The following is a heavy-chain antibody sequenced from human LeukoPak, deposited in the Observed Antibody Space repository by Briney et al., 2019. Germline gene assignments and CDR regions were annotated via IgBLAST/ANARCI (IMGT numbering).Heavy chain of an antibody. CDR3: AKENRRVGDALDI. V-gene: IGHV3-30*02. CDR1: GLTFSQSV. J-gene: IGHJ3*02. D-gene: IGHD3-10*01. CDR2: MLGGVDNM. Sequence: GGSLRLSCVASGLTFSQSVFHWVRQAPGKGLEWVADMLGGVDNMYYADSVRGRFIVSRNNSKNTVYLLMNSLRTEDTAVYYCAKENRRVGDALDIWGRGTAVTVSS.